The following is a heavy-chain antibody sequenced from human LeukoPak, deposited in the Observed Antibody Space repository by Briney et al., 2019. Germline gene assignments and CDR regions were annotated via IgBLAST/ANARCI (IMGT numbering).Heavy chain of an antibody. CDR2: ISGSSSHT. CDR1: GFSFSGYY. D-gene: IGHD3-22*01. CDR3: ARFELDSGGYATNFDS. J-gene: IGHJ4*02. Sequence: GGSLRLSCVVSGFSFSGYYMNWIRQTPGKGLEWLSYISGSSSHTLYADSVKGRFIISRDNAKNSLYLQMNSLRAEDTAVYYCARFELDSGGYATNFDSWGQGTLVTVSP. V-gene: IGHV3-11*06.